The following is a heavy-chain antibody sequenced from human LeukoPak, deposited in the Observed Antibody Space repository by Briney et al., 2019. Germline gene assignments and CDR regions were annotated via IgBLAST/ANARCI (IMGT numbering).Heavy chain of an antibody. D-gene: IGHD4/OR15-4a*01. CDR1: GYTFTNYD. V-gene: IGHV1-18*04. CDR2: ISTYNGNT. J-gene: IGHJ4*02. Sequence: ASVKVSCKASGYTFTNYDINWVRQAPGQGLEWMGWISTYNGNTNYAPKLQGRVTMTTDTSTSTVYMELRSLRSDHTAVYYCAKIAYGANFFDYWGQGTLVTVSS. CDR3: AKIAYGANFFDY.